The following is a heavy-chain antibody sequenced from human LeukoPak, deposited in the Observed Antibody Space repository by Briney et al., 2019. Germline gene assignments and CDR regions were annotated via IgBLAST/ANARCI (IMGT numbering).Heavy chain of an antibody. V-gene: IGHV1-2*06. D-gene: IGHD3-3*01. CDR1: GYTFTGYY. J-gene: IGHJ5*02. CDR3: ARDLLGILEWSDGFDP. CDR2: INPNSGGT. Sequence: GASVKVSCKASGYTFTGYYMHWVRQAHGQGLEWMGRINPNSGGTNYAQKFQGRVTMTRDTSISTAYMELSRLRSDDTAVYYCARDLLGILEWSDGFDPWGQGTLVTVSS.